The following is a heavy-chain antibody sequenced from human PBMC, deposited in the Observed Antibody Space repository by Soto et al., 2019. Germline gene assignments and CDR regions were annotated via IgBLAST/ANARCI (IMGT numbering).Heavy chain of an antibody. CDR3: AREGSNCSSTKCFDY. CDR2: IYYSGST. CDR1: GGSISDYY. Sequence: PSETLSLTCTVSGGSISDYYWSWIRQPPGKGLEWIGDIYYSGSTNHNPSLKSGVTISVDTSKNQLSLKLRSVTAADTAVYYCAREGSNCSSTKCFDYWGQGSLVTVSS. D-gene: IGHD2-2*01. V-gene: IGHV4-59*01. J-gene: IGHJ4*02.